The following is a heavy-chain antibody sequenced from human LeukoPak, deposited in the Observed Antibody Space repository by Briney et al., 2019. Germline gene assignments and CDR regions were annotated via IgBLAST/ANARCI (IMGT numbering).Heavy chain of an antibody. CDR2: TSYDESNK. CDR3: AKERMTTVTRRYYYGMDV. Sequence: GGSLRLPCAASGFTFSSYGMHWVRQAPGKGLEWVAVTSYDESNKYYADSVKGRFTISRDNSKNTLYLQMNSLRAEDTAVYYCAKERMTTVTRRYYYGMDVWGQGTTVTVSS. V-gene: IGHV3-30*18. CDR1: GFTFSSYG. D-gene: IGHD4-17*01. J-gene: IGHJ6*02.